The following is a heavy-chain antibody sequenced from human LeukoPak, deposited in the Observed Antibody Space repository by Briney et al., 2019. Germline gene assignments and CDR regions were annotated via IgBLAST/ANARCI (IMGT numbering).Heavy chain of an antibody. Sequence: GGSLRLSCAASGFTFSSNAMSWVRQAPGKRLEWVSAISGTGHSTYYADPVKGRFTISRDNSKNTLDLHMNSLRAENTAVYYRAKDLRVAVGRGYFDYWGQGTLVTVSS. CDR1: GFTFSSNA. CDR3: AKDLRVAVGRGYFDY. D-gene: IGHD6-19*01. V-gene: IGHV3-23*01. CDR2: ISGTGHST. J-gene: IGHJ4*02.